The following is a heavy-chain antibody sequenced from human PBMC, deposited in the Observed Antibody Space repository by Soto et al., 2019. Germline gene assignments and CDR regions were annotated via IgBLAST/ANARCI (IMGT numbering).Heavy chain of an antibody. J-gene: IGHJ4*02. V-gene: IGHV1-2*02. D-gene: IGHD3-10*01. CDR2: ISSYNGVT. CDR1: GYTLTDYY. Sequence: GASVKVSCRASGYTLTDYYMHWVRPSPGQGLEWMGWISSYNGVTHCAPKFQGRVTMTRDMSINTAFMELSRLRSDDSAIYYCARERVHDSRSYFHYWGQGTLVTVSS. CDR3: ARERVHDSRSYFHY.